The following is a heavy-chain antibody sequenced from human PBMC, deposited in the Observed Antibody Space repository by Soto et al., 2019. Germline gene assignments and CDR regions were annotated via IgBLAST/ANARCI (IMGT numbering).Heavy chain of an antibody. CDR1: GGSFSGYY. CDR3: ARDPGGSYYYDSSGYYESR. CDR2: INHSGST. Sequence: SETLSLTCAVYGGSFSGYYWSWIRQPPGKGLEWIGEINHSGSTNYNPSLKSRVTISVDTSKNQFSLKLSSVTAADTAVYYCARDPGGSYYYDSSGYYESRWGQGTLVTVSS. J-gene: IGHJ4*02. D-gene: IGHD3-22*01. V-gene: IGHV4-34*01.